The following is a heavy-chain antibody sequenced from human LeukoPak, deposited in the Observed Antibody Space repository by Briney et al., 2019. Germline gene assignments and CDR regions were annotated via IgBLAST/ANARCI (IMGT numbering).Heavy chain of an antibody. CDR2: INNNGDNT. D-gene: IGHD3-16*01. CDR3: VKTMVTFGGVIRTDAFDI. Sequence: PGGSLRLSCSASGFIFSTYAMHWVRQAPGKGLEYVSGINNNGDNTYYSDSVKARLTISRDNFKNTLFLQMTSLRNEDTAVYYCVKTMVTFGGVIRTDAFDIWGQGTMVTVS. CDR1: GFIFSTYA. J-gene: IGHJ3*02. V-gene: IGHV3-64D*06.